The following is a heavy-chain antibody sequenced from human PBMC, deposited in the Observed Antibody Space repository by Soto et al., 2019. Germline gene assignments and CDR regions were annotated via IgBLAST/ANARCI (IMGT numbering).Heavy chain of an antibody. CDR3: ARRKVTADY. CDR1: GGSFSGYY. J-gene: IGHJ4*02. V-gene: IGHV4-34*01. Sequence: SETLSLTCAVYGGSFSGYYWSWIRQPPGKGLEWIGEINHSGSTNYNPSLKSRVTISVDTSKNQFSLKLSSVTAADTAVYYCARRKVTADYWGQGTLVTVSS. CDR2: INHSGST. D-gene: IGHD2-21*02.